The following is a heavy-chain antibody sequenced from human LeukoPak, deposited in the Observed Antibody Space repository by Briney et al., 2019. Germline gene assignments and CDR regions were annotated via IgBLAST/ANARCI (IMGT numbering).Heavy chain of an antibody. V-gene: IGHV3-23*01. CDR1: GFTLSSYA. CDR2: ISGSGGST. CDR3: ARDPGIVPRPIY. J-gene: IGHJ4*02. D-gene: IGHD2-2*01. Sequence: GGSLRLSCAASGFTLSSYAMSWVRQAPGKGLEWVSAISGSGGSTYYADSVKGRFTISRDNSKNSLYLQMNSLRAEDTAVYYCARDPGIVPRPIYWGQGTLVTVSS.